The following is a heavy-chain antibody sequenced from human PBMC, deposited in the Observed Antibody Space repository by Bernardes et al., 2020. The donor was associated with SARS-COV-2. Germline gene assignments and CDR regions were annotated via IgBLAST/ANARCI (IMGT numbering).Heavy chain of an antibody. CDR2: IIPILGIA. Sequence: SVKVSCKASGGTFSSYTISWVRQAPGQGLEWMGRIIPILGIANYAQKFQGRVTITADKSTSTAYMELSSLRSEDTAVYYCARDLSVGPEDYWGQGTLVTVSS. CDR1: GGTFSSYT. J-gene: IGHJ4*02. V-gene: IGHV1-69*04. CDR3: ARDLSVGPEDY.